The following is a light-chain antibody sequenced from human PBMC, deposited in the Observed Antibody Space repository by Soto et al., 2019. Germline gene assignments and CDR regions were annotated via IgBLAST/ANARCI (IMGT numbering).Light chain of an antibody. Sequence: EIVMTQSPATLSVSPGERATLSCRASQSMNNNLAWYQQKPGQAPRLLIYHASTRATGIPARFSGSGSGTEFPLTISSLQSEDFAVYYCQQYNNLPLTFGGGTKVEIK. CDR1: QSMNNN. J-gene: IGKJ4*01. CDR2: HAS. CDR3: QQYNNLPLT. V-gene: IGKV3-15*01.